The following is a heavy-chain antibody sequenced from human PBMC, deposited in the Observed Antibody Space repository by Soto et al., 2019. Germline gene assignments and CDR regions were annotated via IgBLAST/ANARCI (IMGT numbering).Heavy chain of an antibody. CDR2: IYYSGST. D-gene: IGHD5-18*01. V-gene: IGHV4-31*03. CDR3: ASRGYSYGFSLGMDV. CDR1: GGSISSGGYY. J-gene: IGHJ6*02. Sequence: TLSLTCTVSGGSISSGGYYWSWIRQHPGKGLEWIGYIYYSGSTYYNPSLKSRVTISVDTSKNQFSLKLSSVTAADTAVYYCASRGYSYGFSLGMDVWGQGTTVTVSS.